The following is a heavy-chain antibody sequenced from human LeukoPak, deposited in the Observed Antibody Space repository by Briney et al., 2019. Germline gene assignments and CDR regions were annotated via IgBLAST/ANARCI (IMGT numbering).Heavy chain of an antibody. J-gene: IGHJ4*02. Sequence: GGSLRLSCAASGFTFSSYAMHWVRQAPGKGLEGVAVISYDGSNKYYADSVKGRFTISRDNSKNTLYLQMNSLRVEDTAVYYCAGEYIVVVVAATVPGYWGQGTLVTVSS. CDR2: ISYDGSNK. V-gene: IGHV3-30*04. D-gene: IGHD2-15*01. CDR3: AGEYIVVVVAATVPGY. CDR1: GFTFSSYA.